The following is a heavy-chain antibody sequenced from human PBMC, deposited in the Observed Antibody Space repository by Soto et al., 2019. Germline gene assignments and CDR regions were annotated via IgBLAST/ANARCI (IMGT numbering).Heavy chain of an antibody. CDR3: AKDVGIVGPETLNYYYYGMDV. J-gene: IGHJ6*02. Sequence: GGSLRLSCAASGFTFSSYAMSWVRQAPGKGLEWVSAISGSGGSTYYADSVKGRFTISRDNSKNTLYLQMNSLRAEDTAVYCCAKDVGIVGPETLNYYYYGMDVWGQGTTVTVSS. V-gene: IGHV3-23*01. D-gene: IGHD1-26*01. CDR1: GFTFSSYA. CDR2: ISGSGGST.